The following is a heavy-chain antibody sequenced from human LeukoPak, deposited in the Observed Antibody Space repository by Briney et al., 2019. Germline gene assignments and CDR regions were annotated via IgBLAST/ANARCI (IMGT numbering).Heavy chain of an antibody. D-gene: IGHD6-19*01. CDR3: VRRAPGFSSGWLDY. V-gene: IGHV3-64*01. CDR2: ISSSGGST. J-gene: IGHJ4*02. CDR1: GFTITTYA. Sequence: GGSLSLSCAASGFTITTYAMHWVRQAPGKGLEYVSAISSSGGSTFYANSVKGRFTISRDNLKNTLYLQMGSLRAEDMALYYCVRRAPGFSSGWLDYWGQGTLVTVSS.